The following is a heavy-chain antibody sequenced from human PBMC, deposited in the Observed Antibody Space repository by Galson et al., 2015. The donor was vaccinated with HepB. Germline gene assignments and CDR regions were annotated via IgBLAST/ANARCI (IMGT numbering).Heavy chain of an antibody. CDR2: ISYDGSNK. CDR3: ARDATIAVAGGGFDY. D-gene: IGHD6-19*01. J-gene: IGHJ4*02. V-gene: IGHV3-30*04. Sequence: SLRLSCAASGFTFSSYAMHWVRQAPGKGLEWVAVISYDGSNKYYADSVKGRFTISRDNSKNTLYLQMNSLRAEDTAVYYCARDATIAVAGGGFDYWGQGTLVTVSS. CDR1: GFTFSSYA.